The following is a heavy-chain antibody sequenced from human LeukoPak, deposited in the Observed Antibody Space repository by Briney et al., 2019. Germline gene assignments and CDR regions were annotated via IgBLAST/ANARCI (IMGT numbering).Heavy chain of an antibody. CDR1: GFTFSSYA. J-gene: IGHJ4*02. Sequence: QPGGSLRLSCAASGFTFSSYAMSWVRQAPGKGLEWVSAISGSGGSTYYADSVKGRFTISRDNSKNTLYLQMSSLRAEDTAVYYCAKGDFWSGYYPMHFDYWGQGTLVTVSS. V-gene: IGHV3-23*01. CDR2: ISGSGGST. D-gene: IGHD3-3*01. CDR3: AKGDFWSGYYPMHFDY.